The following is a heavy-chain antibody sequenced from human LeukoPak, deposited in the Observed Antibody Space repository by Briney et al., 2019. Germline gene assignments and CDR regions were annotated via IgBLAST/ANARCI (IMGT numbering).Heavy chain of an antibody. V-gene: IGHV4-59*01. CDR3: ARSGYRYDDAFDI. CDR1: GGSINSYY. CDR2: IYFNWRN. J-gene: IGHJ3*02. Sequence: PSETLSLTFPVSGGSINSYYWSWVRAPPGKGPEWVGYIYFNWRNNYNPPLKSRGTILANTAKNQVFLKISSCTAADTAVYYCARSGYRYDDAFDIWGQGTMVTVSS. D-gene: IGHD5-18*01.